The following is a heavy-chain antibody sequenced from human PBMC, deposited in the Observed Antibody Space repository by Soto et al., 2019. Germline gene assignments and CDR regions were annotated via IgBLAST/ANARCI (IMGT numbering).Heavy chain of an antibody. CDR2: SISGGNT. Sequence: EVQLLESGGGLVQPGGSLRLSCAASGFTFSNYGMSWVRQAPGKGLEWVSSISGGNTFYAGSVKGRFTISRDTSKNTLYLQMNSLTAEDTAVYYCAKAPSSDCNSGACSLTSWGQGTLVTVSS. J-gene: IGHJ5*02. CDR3: AKAPSSDCNSGACSLTS. CDR1: GFTFSNYG. V-gene: IGHV3-23*01. D-gene: IGHD2-21*01.